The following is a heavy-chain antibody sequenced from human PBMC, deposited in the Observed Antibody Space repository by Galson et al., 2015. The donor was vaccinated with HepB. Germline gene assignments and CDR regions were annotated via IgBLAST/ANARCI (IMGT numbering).Heavy chain of an antibody. Sequence: SLRLSCAASGFTFSSYAMHWVRQAPGKGLEWVAVISYDGSNKYYADSVKGRFTISRDNSKNTLYLQMNSLRAEDTAMYYCARFHPGVFEYGSAPEVDDAFDIWGQGTMVTASS. J-gene: IGHJ3*02. V-gene: IGHV3-30-3*01. D-gene: IGHD3-10*01. CDR1: GFTFSSYA. CDR3: ARFHPGVFEYGSAPEVDDAFDI. CDR2: ISYDGSNK.